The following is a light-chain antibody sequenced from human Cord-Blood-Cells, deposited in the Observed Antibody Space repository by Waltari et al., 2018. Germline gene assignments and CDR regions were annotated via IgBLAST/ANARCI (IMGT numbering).Light chain of an antibody. J-gene: IGLJ3*02. Sequence: SALTQPASASVSTGESITISCPGTTSDLGGYNLIPWYQQHPGKAPKLMIYEGSKRPSGVSNRFSGSKSGNTASLTISGIQAEDEADYYCCSYAGSSTWVFGGGTKLTVL. CDR2: EGS. V-gene: IGLV2-23*01. CDR1: TSDLGGYNL. CDR3: CSYAGSSTWV.